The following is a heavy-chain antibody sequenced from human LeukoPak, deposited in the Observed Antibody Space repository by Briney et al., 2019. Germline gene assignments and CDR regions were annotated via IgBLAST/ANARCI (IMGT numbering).Heavy chain of an antibody. J-gene: IGHJ4*02. V-gene: IGHV1-2*02. CDR2: INPNSGGP. CDR1: GYTFTGYY. CDR3: ARSRGYCTNGVCYREFDY. Sequence: ASVKVSCKASGYTFTGYYMHWVRQAPGQGLEWMGWINPNSGGPNYAQKFQGRVTMTRDTSISTAYMDLSGLRSDDTAVYYCARSRGYCTNGVCYREFDYWGQGTLVTVSS. D-gene: IGHD2-8*01.